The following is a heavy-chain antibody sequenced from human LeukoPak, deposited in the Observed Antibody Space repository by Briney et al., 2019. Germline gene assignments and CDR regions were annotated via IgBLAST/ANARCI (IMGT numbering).Heavy chain of an antibody. V-gene: IGHV3-23*01. D-gene: IGHD3-16*01. Sequence: GGSLRLSCAASGFNFTAYAMTWVRQAPGTGLEWVSTISGSGGSTYYADSVKGRFTISKDNSKGTLYLQVNSLRAEDTATYYCAKLVADYLSSDLYFDSWGQGTLVTVSS. CDR3: AKLVADYLSSDLYFDS. CDR1: GFNFTAYA. J-gene: IGHJ4*02. CDR2: ISGSGGST.